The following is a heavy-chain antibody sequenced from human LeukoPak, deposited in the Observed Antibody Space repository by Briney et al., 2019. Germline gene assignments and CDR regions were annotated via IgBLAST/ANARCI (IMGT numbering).Heavy chain of an antibody. CDR3: ARGKFGAPLRWLDP. Sequence: ASVKVSCKASGYTFNSYYMEWVRQDPGQGLEWMGLINPNSGGTNYEQKVQGRVTMTRDTSITTAYMELSRLRSDDTAVYYCARGKFGAPLRWLDPWRQGTLVTVSS. CDR2: INPNSGGT. J-gene: IGHJ5*02. CDR1: GYTFNSYY. V-gene: IGHV1-2*02. D-gene: IGHD3-3*01.